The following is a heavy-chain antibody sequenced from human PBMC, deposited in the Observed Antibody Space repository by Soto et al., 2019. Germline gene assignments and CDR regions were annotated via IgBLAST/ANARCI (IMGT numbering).Heavy chain of an antibody. J-gene: IGHJ6*02. V-gene: IGHV4-39*01. Sequence: SETLSLTCSVSGGSISSSPYYWGWIRQPPGKGLEWIGSIYYNGTTYYNPSLKSRVFISVDTSKDQFSLRLKSVTVADTATFYCVRHEVAVSGAYNMDVWGRGTTVTVSS. CDR1: GGSISSSPYY. CDR2: IYYNGTT. D-gene: IGHD3-22*01. CDR3: VRHEVAVSGAYNMDV.